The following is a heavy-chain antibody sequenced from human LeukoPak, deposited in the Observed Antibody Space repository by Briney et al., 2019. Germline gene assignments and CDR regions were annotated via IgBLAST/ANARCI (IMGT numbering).Heavy chain of an antibody. J-gene: IGHJ4*02. CDR2: ISGSGTCI. V-gene: IGHV3-21*01. Sequence: KPGGSLRLSCAASGFTFSSNSMNWVRQAPGKGLEWVSSISGSGTCIYYADSVKGRFTISRDNAKNSVYLQMNSLRAEDTAVYYCARDLAYCGGDCGHWGQGTLVTVSP. D-gene: IGHD2-21*01. CDR3: ARDLAYCGGDCGH. CDR1: GFTFSSNS.